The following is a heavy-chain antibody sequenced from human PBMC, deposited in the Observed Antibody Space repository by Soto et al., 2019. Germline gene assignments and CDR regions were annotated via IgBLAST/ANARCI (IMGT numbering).Heavy chain of an antibody. J-gene: IGHJ4*02. CDR3: ARATGTLRSRNCDY. V-gene: IGHV4-31*03. D-gene: IGHD1-1*01. CDR1: GGSISTVGHY. Sequence: SVTLSLTCSVSGGSISTVGHYWTWIRQPPGKGLEWIGSIYHTGSTYYSKSLRSRLTMSVDTSKSQFSLRLSSVTAADTAVYYCARATGTLRSRNCDYWGQGSLVTVSS. CDR2: IYHTGST.